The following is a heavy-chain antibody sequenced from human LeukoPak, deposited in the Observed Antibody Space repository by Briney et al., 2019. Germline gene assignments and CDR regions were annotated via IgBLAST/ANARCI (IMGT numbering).Heavy chain of an antibody. CDR1: GGSFSGYY. V-gene: IGHV4-34*01. Sequence: KSSETLSLTCAVYGGSFSGYYWSWIRQPPGKGLEWIGEINHSGSTNYNPSLKSRVTISVDTSKNQSSLKLSSVTAADTAVYYCARAHLSYYYDSSGYLDYWGQGTLVTVSS. CDR3: ARAHLSYYYDSSGYLDY. D-gene: IGHD3-22*01. J-gene: IGHJ4*02. CDR2: INHSGST.